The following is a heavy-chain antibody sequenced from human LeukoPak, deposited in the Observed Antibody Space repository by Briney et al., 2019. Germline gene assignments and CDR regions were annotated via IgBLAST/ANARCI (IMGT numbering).Heavy chain of an antibody. J-gene: IGHJ4*02. D-gene: IGHD6-19*01. V-gene: IGHV6-1*01. CDR3: ERDGGGGWYLGY. CDR1: GDSVSNSSAA. CDR2: TYYRSKWSN. Sequence: SQTLSLTCAISGDSVSNSSAAWNWIRQSPSRGLEWLGRTYYRSKWSNDYAVSVKSRITINPDTSKNQFSLQLSSVTPDDTAVYYCERDGGGGWYLGYGGQGTLVTVSS.